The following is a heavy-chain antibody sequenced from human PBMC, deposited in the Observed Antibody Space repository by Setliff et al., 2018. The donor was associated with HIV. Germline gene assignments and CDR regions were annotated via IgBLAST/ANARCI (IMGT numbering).Heavy chain of an antibody. CDR2: ISSSDNTV. V-gene: IGHV3-11*04. CDR1: GFTFSDYY. D-gene: IGHD6-13*01. Sequence: GGSLRLSCEASGFTFSDYYMSWIRQAPGKGLEWVSYISSSDNTVHYADSVKGRFTISRDNAKNSLYLQMNSLRAEDTAVYYCARDLPRPQQLVQDNWFDPWGQGTLVTVSS. CDR3: ARDLPRPQQLVQDNWFDP. J-gene: IGHJ5*02.